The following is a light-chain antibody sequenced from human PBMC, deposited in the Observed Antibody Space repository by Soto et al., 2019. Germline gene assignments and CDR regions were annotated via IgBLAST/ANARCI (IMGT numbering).Light chain of an antibody. CDR2: DAS. Sequence: EIVLTQSPATLSLSPGERATLSCRASQSVSSYLAWYQQKPGQAPRLLIYDASNRATGIPARFSGSGSGTDFTLTISSLEPEDVAVYYCQQRSNSPPTTFGPGTRLEIK. V-gene: IGKV3-11*01. CDR1: QSVSSY. J-gene: IGKJ5*01. CDR3: QQRSNSPPTT.